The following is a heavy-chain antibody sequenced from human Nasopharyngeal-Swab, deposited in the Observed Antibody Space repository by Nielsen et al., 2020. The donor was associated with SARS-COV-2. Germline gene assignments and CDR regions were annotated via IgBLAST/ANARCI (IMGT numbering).Heavy chain of an antibody. CDR2: IFYSGST. J-gene: IGHJ5*01. CDR1: GGSISGYY. V-gene: IGHV4-59*01. Sequence: SETLSLTCTVPGGSISGYYWSWIRQPPGKGLEWIGHIFYSGSTTYNPSLRSRVTISVDTSKNQFSLRLSSVTAADTAVYFCARRGSSYGGNWFDSWGLGSLVVVSS. D-gene: IGHD3-22*01. CDR3: ARRGSSYGGNWFDS.